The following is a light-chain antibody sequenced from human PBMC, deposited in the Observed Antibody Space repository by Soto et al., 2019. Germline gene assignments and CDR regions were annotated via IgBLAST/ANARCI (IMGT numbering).Light chain of an antibody. V-gene: IGKV3-15*01. CDR2: GAS. CDR3: QQYNNWPLT. J-gene: IGKJ4*01. Sequence: EIVMTQSPATLSVSPGERATLSCRASQSVNNNLAWYQQKPGQAPRLLIYGASARATGIPARFSGSGSGTEFSLTVSSRQSEVVAVSYCQQYNNWPLTFGGGTKVKIK. CDR1: QSVNNN.